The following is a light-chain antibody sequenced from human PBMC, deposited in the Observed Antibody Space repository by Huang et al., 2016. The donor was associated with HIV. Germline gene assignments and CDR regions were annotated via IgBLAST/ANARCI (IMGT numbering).Light chain of an antibody. CDR3: QQLKTFPRA. Sequence: IQLTQSPSSLSAYVGDRVTITCRASQDIGNFLVWYQQKPGKAPQVLIYAASTLQSGVTSRFNGSGSGTDFTLTINNLQPEDFATYYCQQLKTFPRAFGQGTKVEGK. CDR1: QDIGNF. CDR2: AAS. V-gene: IGKV1-9*01. J-gene: IGKJ1*01.